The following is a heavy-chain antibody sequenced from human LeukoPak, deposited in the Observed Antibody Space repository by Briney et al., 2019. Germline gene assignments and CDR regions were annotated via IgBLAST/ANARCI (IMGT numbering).Heavy chain of an antibody. Sequence: PGESLKISRKGSGYSFSNYWIGWVRQMPGKGLEWMVIIDPGDSDTRYSPSFQGQVTISADKSISTAYLQWSSLKASDTAMFYCARRHCSGTRCYYFDYWGQGTLVTVSP. CDR2: IDPGDSDT. J-gene: IGHJ4*02. CDR1: GYSFSNYW. CDR3: ARRHCSGTRCYYFDY. V-gene: IGHV5-51*01. D-gene: IGHD2-2*01.